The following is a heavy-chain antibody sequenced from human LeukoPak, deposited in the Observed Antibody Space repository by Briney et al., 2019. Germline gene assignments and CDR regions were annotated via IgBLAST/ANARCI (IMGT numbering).Heavy chain of an antibody. CDR3: ARDDFLTTGAAFDI. J-gene: IGHJ3*02. CDR1: GFTFSDYY. D-gene: IGHD4-11*01. CDR2: IKQDGSEK. Sequence: GGSLRLSCAASGFTFSDYYMSWIRQAPGKGLEWVANIKQDGSEKYYVDSVKGRFTISRDNAKNSLYLQMNSLRAEDTAVYYCARDDFLTTGAAFDIWGQGTMVTVSS. V-gene: IGHV3-7*01.